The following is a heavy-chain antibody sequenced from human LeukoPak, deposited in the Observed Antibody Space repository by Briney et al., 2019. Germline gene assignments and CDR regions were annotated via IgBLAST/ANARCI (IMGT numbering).Heavy chain of an antibody. J-gene: IGHJ4*02. D-gene: IGHD3-10*01. CDR2: IYTSGST. Sequence: SETLSLTCTVSGGSISSYYWSWIRQPAGKGLEWIGRIYTSGSTNYNPSLKSRVTMSVDTSKNQFSLKLSSVTAADTAVYYCARDRMVRGDPTFDYWGQGTLVTVSS. CDR3: ARDRMVRGDPTFDY. V-gene: IGHV4-4*07. CDR1: GGSISSYY.